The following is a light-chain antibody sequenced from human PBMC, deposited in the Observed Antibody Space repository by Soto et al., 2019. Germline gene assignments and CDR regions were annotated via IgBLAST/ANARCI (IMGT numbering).Light chain of an antibody. CDR3: QERSNWPPYT. CDR1: QSVSSY. Sequence: EIVLTQSPATLSLSPGERATLSCRASQSVSSYLAWYQQKPGQTPRLLIYDASDIATGIPARSSGRESGTDFTDTITSLAPHAFSVFYCQERSNWPPYTFGQGTKLEIK. J-gene: IGKJ2*01. CDR2: DAS. V-gene: IGKV3-11*01.